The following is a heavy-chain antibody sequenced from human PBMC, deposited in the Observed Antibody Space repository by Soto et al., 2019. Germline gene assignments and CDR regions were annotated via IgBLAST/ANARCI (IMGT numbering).Heavy chain of an antibody. CDR3: AKDLDYYGSGSYYNDDY. D-gene: IGHD3-10*01. J-gene: IGHJ4*02. CDR2: ISGSGGST. CDR1: GFTFSSYA. Sequence: EVQLLESGGGLVQPGGSLRLSCAASGFTFSSYAMSWVRQAPGKGLEWVSAISGSGGSTYYADSVKGRFTNSRDNSKNTLYLQMNSLRAEDTAVYYCAKDLDYYGSGSYYNDDYWGQGTLVTVSS. V-gene: IGHV3-23*01.